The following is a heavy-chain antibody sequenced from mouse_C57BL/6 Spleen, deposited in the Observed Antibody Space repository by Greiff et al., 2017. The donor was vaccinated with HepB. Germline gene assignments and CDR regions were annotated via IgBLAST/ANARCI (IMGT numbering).Heavy chain of an antibody. Sequence: EVQLVESVAELVRPGASVKLSCTASGFNIKNTYMHWVKQRPEQGLEWIGRIDPANGNTKYAPKFQGKATITADTSSNTAYLQLSSLTSEDTAIYYCARPVTTVVAPFDYWGQGTTLTVSS. CDR2: IDPANGNT. J-gene: IGHJ2*01. CDR3: ARPVTTVVAPFDY. CDR1: GFNIKNTY. V-gene: IGHV14-3*01. D-gene: IGHD1-1*01.